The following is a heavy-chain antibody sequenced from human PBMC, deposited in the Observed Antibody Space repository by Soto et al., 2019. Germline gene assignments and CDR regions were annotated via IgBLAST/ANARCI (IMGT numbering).Heavy chain of an antibody. D-gene: IGHD3-22*01. J-gene: IGHJ4*02. CDR2: MSRTGDNT. V-gene: IGHV3-23*01. CDR3: AKDQSNSNPLYYFDF. CDR1: GFTFSIYA. Sequence: EVQLLESGGDLIQPGGSLRLSCAASGFTFSIYAMTWVRQSPGKGLEWVSSMSRTGDNTYYADSVKGRFTISRDNSKNTLYLQMNSLRAEDSAIYYCAKDQSNSNPLYYFDFWGPGTLVTVSS.